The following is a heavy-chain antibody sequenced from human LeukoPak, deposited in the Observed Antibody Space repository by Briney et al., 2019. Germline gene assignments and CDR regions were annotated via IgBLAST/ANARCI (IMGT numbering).Heavy chain of an antibody. CDR1: GYTFTSSF. J-gene: IGHJ4*02. V-gene: IGHV1-46*01. CDR3: ARDNGGNSFDY. D-gene: IGHD4-23*01. Sequence: ASVKVSCKASGYTFTSSFMHWARQAPGQGLEWMGIINPSGGSPSCAQKFQGRVTMTRDTSTSTVYMELSSLRSEDTAVYYCARDNGGNSFDYWGQGTLVTVSS. CDR2: INPSGGSP.